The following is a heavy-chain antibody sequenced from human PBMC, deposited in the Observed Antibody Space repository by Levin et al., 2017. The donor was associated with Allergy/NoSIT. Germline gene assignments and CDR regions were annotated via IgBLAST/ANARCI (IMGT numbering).Heavy chain of an antibody. CDR2: IYYSGST. J-gene: IGHJ4*02. V-gene: IGHV4-39*01. CDR3: ARIRGYCPGGVFSPLGYSSGWYFDY. Sequence: SETLSLTCTVSGGSISSSSYYWGWIRQPPGKGLEWIGSIYYSGSTYYNPSLKSRVTISVDTSKNQFSLKLSSVTAADTAVYYCARIRGYCPGGVFSPLGYSSGWYFDYWGQGTLVTVSS. D-gene: IGHD2-8*02. CDR1: GGSISSSSYY.